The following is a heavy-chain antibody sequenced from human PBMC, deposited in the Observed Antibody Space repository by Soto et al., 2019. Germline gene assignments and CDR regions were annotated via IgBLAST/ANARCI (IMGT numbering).Heavy chain of an antibody. D-gene: IGHD3-10*01. J-gene: IGHJ3*01. CDR3: AKDNTVRGRSGAFDV. CDR2: TSHDGSKR. Sequence: QVQLVESGGGVVQPGRYLKLSCVASGFTFNHYGMHWVRQAPGKGLEWVAVTSHDGSKRYYGDSVRGRFTISRDNSKNLLFLQMNTLRPEDTAVYYCAKDNTVRGRSGAFDVWGQGTMVTVSS. CDR1: GFTFNHYG. V-gene: IGHV3-30*18.